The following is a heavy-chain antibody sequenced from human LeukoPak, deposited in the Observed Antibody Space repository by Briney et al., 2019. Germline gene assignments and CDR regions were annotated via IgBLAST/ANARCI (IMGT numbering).Heavy chain of an antibody. CDR2: VSGSGGST. CDR1: GFTFDDYG. D-gene: IGHD2-15*01. V-gene: IGHV3-23*01. J-gene: IGHJ3*02. Sequence: GGSLRLSCAASGFTFDDYGMSWVRQAPGNGLDWVSAVSGSGGSTYYADSVKGRFTISRDNSKNTLYLQMNSLRAEDTAVYYCAKDLGGIVVALGGAFDIWGQGTMVTVSS. CDR3: AKDLGGIVVALGGAFDI.